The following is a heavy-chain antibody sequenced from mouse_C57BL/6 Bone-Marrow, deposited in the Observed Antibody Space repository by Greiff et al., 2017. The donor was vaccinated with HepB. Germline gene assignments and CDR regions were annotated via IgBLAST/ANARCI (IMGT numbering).Heavy chain of an antibody. CDR1: GYTFTSYW. CDR2: IYPGNSDT. CDR3: TRGSGYFYAMDY. J-gene: IGHJ4*01. V-gene: IGHV1-5*01. D-gene: IGHD2-3*01. Sequence: VQPQQSGTVLARPGASVKMSCKTSGYTFTSYWMHWVKQRPGQGLEWIGAIYPGNSDTSYNQKFKGKAKLTAVTSASTAYMELSSLTNEDSAVYYCTRGSGYFYAMDYWGQGTSVTVSS.